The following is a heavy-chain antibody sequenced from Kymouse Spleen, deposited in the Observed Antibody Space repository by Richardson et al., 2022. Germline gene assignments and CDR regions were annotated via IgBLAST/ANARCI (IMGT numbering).Heavy chain of an antibody. Sequence: QVQLQQWGAGLLKPSETLSLTCAVYGGSFSGYYWSWIRQPPGKGLEWIGEINHSGSTNYNPSLKSRVTISVDTSKNQFSLKLSSVTAADTAVYYCARGETGTLDYWGQGTLVTVSS. V-gene: IGHV4-34*01. CDR3: ARGETGTLDY. J-gene: IGHJ4*02. CDR1: GGSFSGYY. CDR2: INHSGST. D-gene: IGHD1-1*01,IGHD1-20*01,IGHD1-7*01.